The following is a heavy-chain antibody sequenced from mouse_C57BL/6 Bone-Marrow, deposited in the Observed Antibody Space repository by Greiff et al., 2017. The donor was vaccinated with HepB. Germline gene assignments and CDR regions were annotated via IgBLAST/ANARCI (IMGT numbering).Heavy chain of an antibody. CDR2: ISYSGST. Sequence: DVKLQESGPGLAKPSQTLSLTCSVTGYSITSDYWNWIRKFPGNKLEYMGYISYSGSTYYNPSLKSRISITRDTSKNQYYLQLNSVTTEDTATYYCARYPFITTVEGGYFDVWGTGTTVTVSS. J-gene: IGHJ1*03. D-gene: IGHD1-1*01. CDR1: GYSITSDY. CDR3: ARYPFITTVEGGYFDV. V-gene: IGHV3-8*01.